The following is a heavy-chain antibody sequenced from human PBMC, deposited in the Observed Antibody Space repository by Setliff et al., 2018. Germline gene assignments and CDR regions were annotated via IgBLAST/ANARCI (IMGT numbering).Heavy chain of an antibody. CDR2: ISGSGDTT. D-gene: IGHD3-22*01. Sequence: PGGSLRLSCAASGFTFSNAWMSWVRQAPGQGLEWVASISGSGDTTYYADSVKGRFTVSRDNSNNTVYLHLSSPRPEDTAVYYCARVSGYDTTGYSLLYWSQGTLVTVS. V-gene: IGHV3-23*01. CDR1: GFTFSNAW. CDR3: ARVSGYDTTGYSLLY. J-gene: IGHJ4*02.